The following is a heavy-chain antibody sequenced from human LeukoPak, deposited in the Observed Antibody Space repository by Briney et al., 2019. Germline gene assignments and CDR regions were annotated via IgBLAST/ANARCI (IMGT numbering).Heavy chain of an antibody. CDR3: ARVVGGNGAFDI. V-gene: IGHV4-4*02. CDR2: IYHSGST. J-gene: IGHJ3*02. CDR1: GGSISSSNW. D-gene: IGHD2-15*01. Sequence: PSGTLSLTCAVSGGSISSSNWWSWVRPPPGKGLEWIGEIYHSGSTNYNPSLKRRVTISVDKSKNQFSLKLSSVTAADTAVYYCARVVGGNGAFDIWGQGTMVTVSS.